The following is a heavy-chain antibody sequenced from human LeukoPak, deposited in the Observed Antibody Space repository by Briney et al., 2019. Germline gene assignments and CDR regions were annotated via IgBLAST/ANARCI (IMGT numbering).Heavy chain of an antibody. V-gene: IGHV1-18*01. J-gene: IGHJ3*02. CDR2: ISAYNGNT. D-gene: IGHD3-22*01. CDR3: ARAHSSGYYPDAFDI. CDR1: GYTFTSYG. Sequence: PWASVKVSCKASGYTFTSYGISWVRQAPGQGLEWMGWISAYNGNTNYAQKLQGRVTMTTDTSTSTAYMELRSLRSDDTAVYYCARAHSSGYYPDAFDIWGQGTMVTVSS.